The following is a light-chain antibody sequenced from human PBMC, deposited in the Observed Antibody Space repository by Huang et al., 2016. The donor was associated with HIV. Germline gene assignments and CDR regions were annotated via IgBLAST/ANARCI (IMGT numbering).Light chain of an antibody. CDR2: AAS. CDR3: QQYYNTTLS. J-gene: IGKJ4*02. CDR1: RGISNS. Sequence: DIQMTQSPSSLSASVGDRVTITCRASRGISNSLAWYQQQPGKAQKLLLYAASRLQGGVPSRFSGSGSRTDYTLTISSLQPEDSATYYCQQYYNTTLSFGGGTKVEIK. V-gene: IGKV1-NL1*01.